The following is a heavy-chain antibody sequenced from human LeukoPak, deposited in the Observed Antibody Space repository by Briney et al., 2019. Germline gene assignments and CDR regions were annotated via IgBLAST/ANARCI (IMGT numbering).Heavy chain of an antibody. CDR2: IYYSGST. V-gene: IGHV4-59*08. Sequence: SETLSLTCTVSGGSISSYYWSWIRQPPGKGLEWIGYIYYSGSTNYSPSLKSRVTISVDTSKNQFSLKLNSVTAADTAVFYCARGGSGYSLDYWGQGTLVTVSS. CDR3: ARGGSGYSLDY. CDR1: GGSISSYY. D-gene: IGHD3-22*01. J-gene: IGHJ4*02.